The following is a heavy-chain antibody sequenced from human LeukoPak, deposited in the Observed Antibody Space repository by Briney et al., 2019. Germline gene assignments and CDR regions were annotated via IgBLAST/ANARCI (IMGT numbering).Heavy chain of an antibody. J-gene: IGHJ4*02. CDR3: ARGRAYDSSGYDLLDY. D-gene: IGHD3-22*01. V-gene: IGHV1-46*01. Sequence: SVKVSCKASGYTFTSYYMHWVRQAPGQGLEWMGIINPTGGSTSYAQKFQGRVTLTRDTSTTTVYMELYSLRSEDTAVYYCARGRAYDSSGYDLLDYWGQGTLVTVSS. CDR1: GYTFTSYY. CDR2: INPTGGST.